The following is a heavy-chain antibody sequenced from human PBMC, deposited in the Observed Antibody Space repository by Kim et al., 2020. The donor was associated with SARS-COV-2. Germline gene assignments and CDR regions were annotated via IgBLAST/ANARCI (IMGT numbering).Heavy chain of an antibody. J-gene: IGHJ4*02. CDR1: GFTFSNFW. CDR2: INSDGSST. Sequence: GGSLRLSCAASGFTFSNFWMHWVRQAPGKGLMWVSRINSDGSSTIYADSVKGRFTISRDNAKNTLYLQMNSLRAEDTAIYYCVRRYCSGGGCYYDYWGQGSLVTVYS. CDR3: VRRYCSGGGCYYDY. D-gene: IGHD2-15*01. V-gene: IGHV3-74*01.